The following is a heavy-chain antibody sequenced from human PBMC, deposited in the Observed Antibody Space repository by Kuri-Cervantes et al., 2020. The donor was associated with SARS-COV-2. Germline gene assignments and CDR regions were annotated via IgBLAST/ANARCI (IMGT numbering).Heavy chain of an antibody. Sequence: LRLSCTVSGGSISSGDYFWSWIRQPLGKGLEWIGYIYSSGSTYYNPSLKSLVTMSVDRSKNQFSLKLTSVTAADTAVYYCANYYYDKRGYYYGWFDPWGQGTLVTVSS. CDR1: GGSISSGDYF. J-gene: IGHJ5*02. D-gene: IGHD3-22*01. CDR2: IYSSGST. CDR3: ANYYYDKRGYYYGWFDP. V-gene: IGHV4-30-4*01.